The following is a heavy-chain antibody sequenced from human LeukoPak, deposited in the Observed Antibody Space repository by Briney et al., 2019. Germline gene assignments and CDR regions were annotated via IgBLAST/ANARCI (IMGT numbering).Heavy chain of an antibody. CDR2: IKQDGSEK. Sequence: GGSLRLSCAASGFTFSSYWMSWVRQAPGKGLEWVANIKQDGSEKYYVDSVKGRFTTSRDNAKNSLYLQMNSLRAEDTAVYYCARDQVLRRQWLVRGYYYYGMDVWGQGTTVTVSS. V-gene: IGHV3-7*01. D-gene: IGHD6-19*01. CDR3: ARDQVLRRQWLVRGYYYYGMDV. J-gene: IGHJ6*02. CDR1: GFTFSSYW.